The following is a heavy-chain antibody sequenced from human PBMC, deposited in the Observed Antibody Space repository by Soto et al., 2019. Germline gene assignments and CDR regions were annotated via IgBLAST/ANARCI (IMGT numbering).Heavy chain of an antibody. CDR2: ISRDGSST. D-gene: IGHD5-12*01. Sequence: EVQLVESGGGLVQPGGSLRLSCAGSGPAFSNYGIHWVGQGPGEGLACVSRISRDGSSTTYADSVKGRFTISRDFAKGAVYLQMNSLRAEDTAVYYCARESSGYSAYFDYWGQGTLVTVSS. CDR3: ARESSGYSAYFDY. J-gene: IGHJ4*02. CDR1: GPAFSNYG. V-gene: IGHV3-74*01.